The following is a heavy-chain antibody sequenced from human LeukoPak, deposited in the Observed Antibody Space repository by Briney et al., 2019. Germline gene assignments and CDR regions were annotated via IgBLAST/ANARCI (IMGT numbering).Heavy chain of an antibody. D-gene: IGHD3-3*01. Sequence: GGSLRLSCAASGFTFSSYAMSWVRQAPGKGLEWVSAISGSGGSTYYADSVKGRFTISRDNSKNTLYLQMNSLRAEDTAVYYCAKDLNDFWSGYTILFDYWGQGTLVTVSS. CDR1: GFTFSSYA. J-gene: IGHJ4*02. V-gene: IGHV3-23*01. CDR2: ISGSGGST. CDR3: AKDLNDFWSGYTILFDY.